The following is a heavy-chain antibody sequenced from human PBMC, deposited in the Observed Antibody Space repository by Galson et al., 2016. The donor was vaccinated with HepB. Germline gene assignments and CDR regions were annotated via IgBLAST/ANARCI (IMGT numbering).Heavy chain of an antibody. D-gene: IGHD3-10*01. CDR3: AYNQNYGAGVYWFYGMDV. V-gene: IGHV3-21*01. J-gene: IGHJ6*02. Sequence: SLRLSCAASGFRFSDYTISWVRQAPGKGLEWVASITDSGSNIYYADSMKGRFTISRDNAKTSLYLQMNGLRADDTAVYYCAYNQNYGAGVYWFYGMDVWGQGTTVTVAS. CDR1: GFRFSDYT. CDR2: ITDSGSNI.